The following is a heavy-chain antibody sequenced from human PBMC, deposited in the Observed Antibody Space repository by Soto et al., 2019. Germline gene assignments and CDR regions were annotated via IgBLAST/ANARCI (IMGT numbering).Heavy chain of an antibody. V-gene: IGHV2-70*01. D-gene: IGHD3-3*01. Sequence: GPTLVNPTQTLTLTCTFSGFSLSTSGMCVSWIRQPPGKALEWLALIDWDDDKYYSTSLKTRLTISKDTSKNQVVLTMTNMDPVDTATYYCARVXYXDFWSGYYTAYYYGMDVWGQGTTVTVSS. CDR2: IDWDDDK. J-gene: IGHJ6*02. CDR3: ARVXYXDFWSGYYTAYYYGMDV. CDR1: GFSLSTSGMC.